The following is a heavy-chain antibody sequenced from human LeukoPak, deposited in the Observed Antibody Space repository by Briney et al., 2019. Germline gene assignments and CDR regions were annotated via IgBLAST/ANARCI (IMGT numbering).Heavy chain of an antibody. D-gene: IGHD6-13*01. V-gene: IGHV3-21*01. CDR2: ISSSSSYI. J-gene: IGHJ4*02. Sequence: PGGSLRLSCAASGFTFSSYSMNWVRQAPGKGLEWVSSISSSSSYIYYADSVKGRFTISRDNAKNSLYLQMNSLGAEDTAVYYCARDKWQQLVDYWGQGTLVTVSS. CDR3: ARDKWQQLVDY. CDR1: GFTFSSYS.